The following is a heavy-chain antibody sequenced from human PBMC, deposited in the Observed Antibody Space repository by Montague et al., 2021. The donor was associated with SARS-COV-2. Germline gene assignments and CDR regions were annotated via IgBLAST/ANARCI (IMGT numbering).Heavy chain of an antibody. CDR3: ARDWDGYDLDYGMDV. D-gene: IGHD5-12*01. J-gene: IGHJ6*02. CDR1: GFTFSSYA. CDR2: ISYDVSNK. Sequence: LRLSCAASGFTFSSYAMHWVRQAPGKGLEWVAVISYDVSNKYYXDSXTCRFTISRDNSKNTLYLQMNSLRAEDTAVYYCARDWDGYDLDYGMDVWGQGTTVTVSS. V-gene: IGHV3-30*04.